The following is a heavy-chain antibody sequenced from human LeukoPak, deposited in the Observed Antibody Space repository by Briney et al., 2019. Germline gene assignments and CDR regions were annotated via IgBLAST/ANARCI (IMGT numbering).Heavy chain of an antibody. Sequence: PSETLSLTCTVSGGSVSGGNFYWSWIRQPPGKGLEWIGYIFHSGNTNYNPSIKSRVTMSVDTSKSQFSLKLSSVTAADTAVYYCAYYDSSGYYFNQHNRDYWGQGTLVTVSS. J-gene: IGHJ4*02. CDR2: IFHSGNT. V-gene: IGHV4-61*01. CDR3: AYYDSSGYYFNQHNRDY. CDR1: GGSVSGGNFY. D-gene: IGHD3-22*01.